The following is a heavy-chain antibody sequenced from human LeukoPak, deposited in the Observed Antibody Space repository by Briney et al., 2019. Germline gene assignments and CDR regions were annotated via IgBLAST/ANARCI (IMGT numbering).Heavy chain of an antibody. D-gene: IGHD3-10*01. CDR2: IKSKTDGGTT. V-gene: IGHV3-15*01. CDR1: GFTFSNAW. Sequence: GGSLRLSCAASGFTFSNAWMSWVRQAPGKGLEWVGRIKSKTDGGTTDYAAPVKGRFTISRDNSKNTLYLQMNSLRAEDTAVYYCAPALTMVRGVSNFDYWGQGTLVTVSS. J-gene: IGHJ4*02. CDR3: APALTMVRGVSNFDY.